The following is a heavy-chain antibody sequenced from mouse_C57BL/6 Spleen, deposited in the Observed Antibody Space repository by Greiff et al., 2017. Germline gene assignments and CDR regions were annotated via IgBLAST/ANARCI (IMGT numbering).Heavy chain of an antibody. CDR2: IDPTSGGT. V-gene: IGHV1-72*01. J-gene: IGHJ2*01. Sequence: QSCQASGYTFPCYWMHWVRQRPGRGLEWIGRIDPTSGGTKYNEKFKSKATLTVDKPSSTAYRPLSSLTSEDSAVYYCAIERICFDYWGQGTTLTVSS. CDR1: GYTFPCYW. CDR3: AIERICFDY.